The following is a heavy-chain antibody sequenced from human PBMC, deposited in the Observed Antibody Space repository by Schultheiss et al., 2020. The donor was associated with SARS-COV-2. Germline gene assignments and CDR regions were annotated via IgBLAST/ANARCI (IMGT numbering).Heavy chain of an antibody. CDR1: GGSISSNNNF. D-gene: IGHD2/OR15-2a*01. CDR3: VKEEGHGPNNFDY. CDR2: IYYSGST. J-gene: IGHJ4*02. Sequence: SETLSLTCSVSGGSISSNNNFWAWIRQHPGKGLEWIGYIYYSGSTYYNPSLKSRVTISVDTSKNQFSLKLSSVTAADTAVYYCVKEEGHGPNNFDYWGQGTLVTVSS. V-gene: IGHV4-31*03.